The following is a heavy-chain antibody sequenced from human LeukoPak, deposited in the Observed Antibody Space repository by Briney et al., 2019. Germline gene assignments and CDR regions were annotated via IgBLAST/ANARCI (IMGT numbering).Heavy chain of an antibody. Sequence: PGGSLRPSCAASGFTFSSYAMSWVRQAPGKGLEWVSAISGSGGSTYYADSVKGRFTISRDNSKNTLYLQMNSLRAEDTAVYYCAQSESRQWLPLAFDYRGQGTLVTVSS. J-gene: IGHJ4*02. D-gene: IGHD6-19*01. CDR2: ISGSGGST. V-gene: IGHV3-23*01. CDR3: AQSESRQWLPLAFDY. CDR1: GFTFSSYA.